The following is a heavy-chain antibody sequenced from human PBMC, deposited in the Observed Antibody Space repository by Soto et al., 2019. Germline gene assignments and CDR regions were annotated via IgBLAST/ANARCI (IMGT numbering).Heavy chain of an antibody. D-gene: IGHD6-6*01. V-gene: IGHV3-30*18. Sequence: PGGSLRLSCAASGFTFSSYGMHWVRQAPGKGLEWVAVISYDGSNKYYADSVKGRFTISRDNSKNTLYLQMNSLRAEDTAVYYCAKDLEYSSSSPYYYYGMDVWGQGTTVTVSS. CDR3: AKDLEYSSSSPYYYYGMDV. J-gene: IGHJ6*02. CDR1: GFTFSSYG. CDR2: ISYDGSNK.